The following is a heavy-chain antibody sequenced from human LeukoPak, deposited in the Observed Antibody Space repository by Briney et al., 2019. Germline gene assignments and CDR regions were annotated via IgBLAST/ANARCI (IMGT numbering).Heavy chain of an antibody. CDR2: ISGSGGSK. V-gene: IGHV3-23*01. CDR3: AKVRSRCSSTSCYIKV. J-gene: IGHJ4*02. Sequence: GGSLRLSCAASGFTFSSYAMSWVRQAPGKGLEWVSAISGSGGSKYYADSVKGRFTISRDNSKNTLYLQMNSLRAEDTAVYYCAKVRSRCSSTSCYIKVWGQGTLVTVSS. CDR1: GFTFSSYA. D-gene: IGHD2-2*02.